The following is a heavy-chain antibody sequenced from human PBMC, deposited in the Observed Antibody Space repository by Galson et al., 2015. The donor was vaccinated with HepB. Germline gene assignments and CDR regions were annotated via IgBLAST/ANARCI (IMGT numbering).Heavy chain of an antibody. V-gene: IGHV3-66*01. CDR2: IYSGGST. Sequence: SLRLSCAASGFTVSSNYMSWVRQAPGKGLEWVSVIYSGGSTYYADSVKGRFTISRDNSKNRLYLQMNSLRAEDTAVYYCARDYRPYSSSWYGFDYWDQGTLVTVSS. CDR3: ARDYRPYSSSWYGFDY. CDR1: GFTVSSNY. J-gene: IGHJ4*02. D-gene: IGHD6-13*01.